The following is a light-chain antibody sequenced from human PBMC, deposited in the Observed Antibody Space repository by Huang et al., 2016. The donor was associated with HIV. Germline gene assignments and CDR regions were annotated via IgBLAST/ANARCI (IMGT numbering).Light chain of an antibody. CDR1: QDLLFNTTNKNY. V-gene: IGKV4-1*01. Sequence: DIVMTQSPDSLTVSLGERATINCKSSQDLLFNTTNKNYLAWYQQRPGQPPKLRIYWASTRGSGVPDRFSGSGSGTDFTLTINTLQTEDVAVYYCQQYYTNYYTFGQGTKLEIQ. CDR3: QQYYTNYYT. CDR2: WAS. J-gene: IGKJ2*01.